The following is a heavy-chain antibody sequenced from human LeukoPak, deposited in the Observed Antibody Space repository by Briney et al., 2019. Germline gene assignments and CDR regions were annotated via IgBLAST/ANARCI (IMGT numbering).Heavy chain of an antibody. Sequence: SETLSLTCTVSGGSVNSATDYWSWIRQPAGKGLEWIGRIHTSGITNYNPSLKSRATVSVDTSKNQFSLKLSSVTAADTVVYYCARGLPLEWPPRRAFDIWGQGTMVTVSS. V-gene: IGHV4-61*10. CDR3: ARGLPLEWPPRRAFDI. D-gene: IGHD3-3*01. CDR1: GGSVNSATDY. CDR2: IHTSGIT. J-gene: IGHJ3*02.